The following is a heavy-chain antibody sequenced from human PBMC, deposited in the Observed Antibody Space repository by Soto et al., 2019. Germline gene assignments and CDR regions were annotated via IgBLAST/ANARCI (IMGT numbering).Heavy chain of an antibody. V-gene: IGHV3-21*01. D-gene: IGHD2-15*01. Sequence: SLRLSCAASGFTFSSYSMNWVRQAPGKGLEWVSSISSSSYIYYADSVKGRFTISRDNAKNSLYLQMNSLRAEDTAVYYCARDSIIAGGSMDVWGQGTTVTVSS. CDR1: GFTFSSYS. J-gene: IGHJ6*02. CDR2: ISSSSYI. CDR3: ARDSIIAGGSMDV.